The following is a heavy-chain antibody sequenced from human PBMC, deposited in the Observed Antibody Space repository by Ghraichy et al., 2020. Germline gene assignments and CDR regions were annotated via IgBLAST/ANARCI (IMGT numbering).Heavy chain of an antibody. Sequence: GGSLRLSCAASGFTFSDYTMNWVRQAPGKGLEWVSSISYSSSYIYYTDSLKGRFTISRDNAKNSLYLQMNSLRAEDTAVYYCARAPTGYNYGLSSYYFDYWGQGTLVTVSS. V-gene: IGHV3-21*06. CDR1: GFTFSDYT. D-gene: IGHD5-18*01. J-gene: IGHJ4*02. CDR3: ARAPTGYNYGLSSYYFDY. CDR2: ISYSSSYI.